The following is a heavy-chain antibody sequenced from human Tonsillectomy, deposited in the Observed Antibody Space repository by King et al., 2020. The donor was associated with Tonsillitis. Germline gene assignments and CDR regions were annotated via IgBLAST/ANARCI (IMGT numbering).Heavy chain of an antibody. J-gene: IGHJ3*02. D-gene: IGHD3-10*01. CDR1: GGSISSGSYS. CDR3: ARYREYYGSGSHAIDI. V-gene: IGHV4-61*02. Sequence: VQLQESGPGLVKPSETLSLTCTVAGGSISSGSYSWNWIRQPAGKGLEWLGRIYSSGRTEHSPSLQSRVTISLDTSKNQFSLQLSSVTAADTAVYYCARYREYYGSGSHAIDIWGQGTLVTVSS. CDR2: IYSSGRT.